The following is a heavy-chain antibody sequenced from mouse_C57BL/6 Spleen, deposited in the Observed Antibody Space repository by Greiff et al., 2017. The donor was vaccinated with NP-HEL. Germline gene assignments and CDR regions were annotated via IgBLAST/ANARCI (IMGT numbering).Heavy chain of an antibody. CDR2: IDPSDSYT. J-gene: IGHJ4*01. CDR3: ARSPGTDYAMDY. CDR1: GYTFTSYW. Sequence: QVQLQQPGAELVRPGTSVKLSCKASGYTFTSYWMHWVKQRPGQGLEWIGVIDPSDSYTNYNQKFKGKATLTVDTSSSTAYMQLSSLTSEDSAVYYCARSPGTDYAMDYWGQGTSVTVSS. D-gene: IGHD4-1*01. V-gene: IGHV1-59*01.